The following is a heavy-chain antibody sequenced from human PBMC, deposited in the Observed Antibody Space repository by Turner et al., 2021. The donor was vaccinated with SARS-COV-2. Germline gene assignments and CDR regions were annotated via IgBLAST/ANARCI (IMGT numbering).Heavy chain of an antibody. Sequence: EVQLVESGGGLVKPGGSVRLSCAASGLTHSSYSMNWVRQAPWKGLEWVSSMSSSSTYRYYADSVKGRFTISRDNAKNSLYLQMTSLRAEDTAVYYCARVDYGDYGWAGDNYGMDVWGQGTTVTVSS. V-gene: IGHV3-21*01. J-gene: IGHJ6*02. D-gene: IGHD4-17*01. CDR1: GLTHSSYS. CDR3: ARVDYGDYGWAGDNYGMDV. CDR2: MSSSSTYR.